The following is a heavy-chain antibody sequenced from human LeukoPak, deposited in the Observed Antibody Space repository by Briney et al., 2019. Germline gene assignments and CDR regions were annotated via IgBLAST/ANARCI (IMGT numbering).Heavy chain of an antibody. CDR3: SRDTSYALLPDY. CDR1: GYTFTGYY. D-gene: IGHD1-26*01. CDR2: INPNSGGT. V-gene: IGHV1-2*02. Sequence: ASVKVSCKASGYTFTGYYMHWVRQAPGQGLEWMGWINPNSGGTNYAQKFQGRVTMTRDTSISTAYMELSRLRSDDTAVYYCSRDTSYALLPDYWGQGTLVTVSS. J-gene: IGHJ4*02.